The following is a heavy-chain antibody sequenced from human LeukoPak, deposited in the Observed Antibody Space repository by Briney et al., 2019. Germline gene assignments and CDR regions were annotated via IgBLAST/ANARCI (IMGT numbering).Heavy chain of an antibody. CDR3: AREVLGNYYDSSFDY. J-gene: IGHJ4*02. CDR2: IYHSGST. Sequence: PSETLSLTYAVSGYSISSGYYWGWIRQPPGKGLEWIGSIYHSGSTYYNPSLKSRVTISVDTSKNQFSLKLSSVTAADTAVYYCAREVLGNYYDSSFDYWGQGTLVTVSS. D-gene: IGHD3-22*01. V-gene: IGHV4-38-2*01. CDR1: GYSISSGYY.